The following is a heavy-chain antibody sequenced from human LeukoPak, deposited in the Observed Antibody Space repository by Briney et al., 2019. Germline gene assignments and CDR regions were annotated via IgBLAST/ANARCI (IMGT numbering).Heavy chain of an antibody. J-gene: IGHJ4*02. Sequence: GASVKVPCKASGYTFSSYYIQWVRQAPGQGLEWMGMINPNGGITTYAQKFQGTITMTRDTSTGTVYMELNSLRSEDTAMYYCARVGRVGRYFDWLMIWGQGTQVTVSS. CDR2: INPNGGIT. CDR3: ARVGRVGRYFDWLMI. V-gene: IGHV1-46*01. CDR1: GYTFSSYY. D-gene: IGHD3-9*01.